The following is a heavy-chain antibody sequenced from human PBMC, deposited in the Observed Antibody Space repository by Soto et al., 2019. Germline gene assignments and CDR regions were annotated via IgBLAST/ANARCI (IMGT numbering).Heavy chain of an antibody. CDR3: ARGGVASRGYWGDY. J-gene: IGHJ4*02. CDR1: GYTFTSYG. CDR2: ISGYNGAT. D-gene: IGHD3-22*01. V-gene: IGHV1-18*01. Sequence: QLHLVQSGGEVKKPGASVEVSCKASGYTFTSYGINWVRQAPGQGLEWMGWISGYNGATNYAQMFQGRVTMTTDTSTSTAYMDLTNLISDDTAVYFCARGGVASRGYWGDYWGQGTLVTVSS.